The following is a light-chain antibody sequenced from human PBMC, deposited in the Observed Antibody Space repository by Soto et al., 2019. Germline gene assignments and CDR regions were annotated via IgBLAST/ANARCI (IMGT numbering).Light chain of an antibody. J-gene: IGLJ3*02. Sequence: QSALTQPPSASGSLGQSVTISCTGNSSDVGGYNYVSWHQQHPGKAPKLMIYEVTKRPSGVPDRFSGSKSGNTASLTVSGLQAEDEADYYCSSFAGGGSPLLFGGGTKLTVL. CDR3: SSFAGGGSPLL. V-gene: IGLV2-8*01. CDR1: SSDVGGYNY. CDR2: EVT.